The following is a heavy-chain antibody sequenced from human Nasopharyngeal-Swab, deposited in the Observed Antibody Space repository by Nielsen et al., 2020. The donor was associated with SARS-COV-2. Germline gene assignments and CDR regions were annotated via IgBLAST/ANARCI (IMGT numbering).Heavy chain of an antibody. CDR2: ISSSGSTI. Sequence: GESLKISCAASGFTFSSYEMNWVRQAPGKGLEGVSYISSSGSTIYYADSVKGRFTISRDNAKNSLYLQMNSLRAEDTAVYYCARGRAQLWSRVNGMDVWGQGTTVTVSS. CDR1: GFTFSSYE. V-gene: IGHV3-48*03. D-gene: IGHD5-18*01. CDR3: ARGRAQLWSRVNGMDV. J-gene: IGHJ6*02.